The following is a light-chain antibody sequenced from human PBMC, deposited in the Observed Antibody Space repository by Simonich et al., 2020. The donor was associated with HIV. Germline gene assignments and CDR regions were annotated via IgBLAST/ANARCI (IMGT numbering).Light chain of an antibody. V-gene: IGLV1-40*01. J-gene: IGLJ3*02. CDR3: QSYDSSLSGSQV. CDR1: SSTIGAGYD. Sequence: QSVLTQPPSVSGAPGQRVTISCTGSSSTIGAGYDVHWYQQLPGTAPKLLIYDNSNRPSGVPDRFSGSKSGTSASLAITGLQAEDEAVYYCQSYDSSLSGSQVFGGGTKLTVL. CDR2: DNS.